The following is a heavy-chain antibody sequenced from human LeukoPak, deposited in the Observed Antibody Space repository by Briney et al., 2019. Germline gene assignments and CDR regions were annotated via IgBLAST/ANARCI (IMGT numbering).Heavy chain of an antibody. J-gene: IGHJ4*02. V-gene: IGHV3-23*01. CDR1: GFTFSSYG. D-gene: IGHD5-18*01. CDR2: ISGSGGST. Sequence: GGSLRLSCAASGFTFSSYGMSWVRQAPGKGLEWVSAISGSGGSTYYADSVKGRFTISRDNSKNTLYLQMNSLRAEDTAVYYCAKEEDSYGFFNYYFDYWGQGTLVTVSS. CDR3: AKEEDSYGFFNYYFDY.